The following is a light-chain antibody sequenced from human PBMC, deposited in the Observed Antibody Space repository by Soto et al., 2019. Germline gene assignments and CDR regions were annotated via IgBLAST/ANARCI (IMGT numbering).Light chain of an antibody. CDR3: CSYAGTYTLV. J-gene: IGLJ1*01. V-gene: IGLV2-11*01. CDR1: TSDVGDSND. CDR2: DVT. Sequence: QSVLTQPRSVSGSPGQSVTISCSGTTSDVGDSNDVPWYQHHPGKAPKLIIFDVTKRPSGVPDRFSGSKSGNPASLTISGLQAEDEADYYCCSYAGTYTLVFGSGTKVTVL.